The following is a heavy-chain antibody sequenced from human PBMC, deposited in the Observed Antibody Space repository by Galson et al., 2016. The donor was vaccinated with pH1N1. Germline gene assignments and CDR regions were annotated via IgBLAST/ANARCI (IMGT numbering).Heavy chain of an antibody. CDR1: GGSMRSYY. J-gene: IGHJ5*02. V-gene: IGHV4-59*01. CDR2: TYYTGSTT. Sequence: ETLSLTCSVSGGSMRSYYRSWIRQSPGKGLEWIGYTYYTGSTTNYNPSLKSRVTISVDTSKNQFSLQLSSVPAADTAVYYCARGGFLFSAWFDPWGQGSLVTVSS. CDR3: ARGGFLFSAWFDP. D-gene: IGHD3-10*01.